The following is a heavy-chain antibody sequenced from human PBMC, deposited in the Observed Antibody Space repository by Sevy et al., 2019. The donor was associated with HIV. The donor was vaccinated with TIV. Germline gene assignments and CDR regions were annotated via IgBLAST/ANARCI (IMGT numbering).Heavy chain of an antibody. CDR3: AKFYRSGWYEEYYFDY. J-gene: IGHJ4*02. V-gene: IGHV3-23*01. CDR1: GFTFSSYA. Sequence: GGSLRLSCAASGFTFSSYAMSWVRQAPGKVLEWVSAISGSGDSTYYADSVKGRFTISRDNSKNTVYLQMNSLRAEDTAVYYCAKFYRSGWYEEYYFDYWGQGTLVTVSS. D-gene: IGHD6-19*01. CDR2: ISGSGDST.